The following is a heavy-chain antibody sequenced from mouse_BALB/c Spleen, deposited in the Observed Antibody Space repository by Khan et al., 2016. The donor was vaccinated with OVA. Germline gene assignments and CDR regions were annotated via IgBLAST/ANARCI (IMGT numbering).Heavy chain of an antibody. D-gene: IGHD2-12*01. CDR2: IYPFNDAT. CDR3: APVGSYDVSFGY. V-gene: IGHV1S136*01. Sequence: EVQLQQSGPEVVKPGASVKMSCKASGYTFTSYVMHWVKQKPGQGLEWIGYIYPFNDATKFNEKLNGKATLTSDKSSSTAYMELSSLTSEDSAVDYCAPVGSYDVSFGYWGQGTLVTVSA. J-gene: IGHJ3*01. CDR1: GYTFTSYV.